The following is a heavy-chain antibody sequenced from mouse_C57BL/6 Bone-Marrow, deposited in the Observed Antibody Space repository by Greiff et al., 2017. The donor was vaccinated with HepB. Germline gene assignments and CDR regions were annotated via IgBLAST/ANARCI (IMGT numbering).Heavy chain of an antibody. CDR1: GYTFTSYG. CDR3: ARWGNYDGYYCAMDY. CDR2: IYPRSGNT. Sequence: VQLQESGAELARPGASVKLSCKASGYTFTSYGISWVKQRTGQGLEWIGEIYPRSGNTYYNEKFKGKATLTADKSSSTAYRELRSLTSEDSAVYFCARWGNYDGYYCAMDYWGQGTSVTVSS. V-gene: IGHV1-81*01. J-gene: IGHJ4*01. D-gene: IGHD2-3*01.